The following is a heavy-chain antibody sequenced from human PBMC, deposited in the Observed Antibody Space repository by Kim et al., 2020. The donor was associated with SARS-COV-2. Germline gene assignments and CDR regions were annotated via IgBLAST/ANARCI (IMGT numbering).Heavy chain of an antibody. CDR3: ARRGTRYSSSLGY. J-gene: IGHJ4*02. CDR2: INHSGST. Sequence: SETLSLTCAVYGGSFSGYYWSWIRQPPGKGLEWIGEINHSGSTNYNPSLKSRVTISVDTSKNQFSLKLSSVTAADTAVYYCARRGTRYSSSLGYWGQGTLVTVSS. D-gene: IGHD6-13*01. V-gene: IGHV4-34*01. CDR1: GGSFSGYY.